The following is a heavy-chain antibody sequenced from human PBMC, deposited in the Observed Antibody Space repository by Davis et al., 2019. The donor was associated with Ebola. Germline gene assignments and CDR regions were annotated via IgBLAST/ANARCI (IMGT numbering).Heavy chain of an antibody. D-gene: IGHD6-13*01. Sequence: SVQVSCKASRYTFTTYYMHWVRQAPAQELEWMGGIIPIFGTANYEQKFQGRVTITADESTSTAYMELSSLSSEDTAVYYCARDLAIAAAGGWFDPWGQGTLVTVSS. CDR2: IIPIFGTA. J-gene: IGHJ5*02. CDR3: ARDLAIAAAGGWFDP. CDR1: RYTFTTYY. V-gene: IGHV1-69*13.